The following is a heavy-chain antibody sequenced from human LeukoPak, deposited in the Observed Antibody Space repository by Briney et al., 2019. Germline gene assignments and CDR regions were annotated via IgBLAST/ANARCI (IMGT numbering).Heavy chain of an antibody. CDR3: ARDPRIVGATTSPPL. J-gene: IGHJ4*02. V-gene: IGHV1-69*13. D-gene: IGHD1-26*01. CDR1: SDTFTSFA. Sequence: SVKVSCKTSSDTFTSFAITWVRQASGQGFEWMGTIIPVFGTVNYAQKFQGRVTITADESTSTAYMDLSSLRSDDTAVYYCARDPRIVGATTSPPLWGRGTLVTVSS. CDR2: IIPVFGTV.